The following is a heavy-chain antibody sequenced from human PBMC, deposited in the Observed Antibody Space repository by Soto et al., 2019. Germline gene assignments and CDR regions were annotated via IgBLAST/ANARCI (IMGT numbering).Heavy chain of an antibody. D-gene: IGHD3-10*01. CDR3: ARSRDYYGSGGYGY. V-gene: IGHV1-8*01. CDR1: GYTFTSYD. J-gene: IGHJ4*02. Sequence: QVQLVQSGAEVKKPGASVKVSCKASGYTFTSYDINWVRQATGQGLEWMGWMNPNSGNTGYAQKFQGRVTMTRNTSISTGYMELSSLRFEDTAVYYCARSRDYYGSGGYGYWGQGTLVTVSS. CDR2: MNPNSGNT.